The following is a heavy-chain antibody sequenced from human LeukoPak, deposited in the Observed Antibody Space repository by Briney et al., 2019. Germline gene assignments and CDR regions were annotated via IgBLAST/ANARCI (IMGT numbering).Heavy chain of an antibody. CDR3: ARGRYSRSIHSMAV. Sequence: AVKVSGKASGDTFSNYESNWGRQVTGQGREWMGWMNPDSGNTGYAQKFQGRVTITADESTSTAYMALSRLSSSDTAVYYCARGRYSRSIHSMAVWGQGPTVTVSS. D-gene: IGHD6-6*01. CDR1: GDTFSNYE. V-gene: IGHV1-8*01. J-gene: IGHJ6*02. CDR2: MNPDSGNT.